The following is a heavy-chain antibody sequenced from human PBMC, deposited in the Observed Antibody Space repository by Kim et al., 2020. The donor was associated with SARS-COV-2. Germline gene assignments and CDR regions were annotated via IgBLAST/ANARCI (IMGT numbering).Heavy chain of an antibody. CDR2: ISAYNGNT. CDR1: GYTFTSYG. CDR3: ARVGAGYSSCWYGSYYYGMDV. J-gene: IGHJ6*01. Sequence: ASVKVSCKASGYTFTSYGISWVRQAPGQGLEWMGWISAYNGNTNYAQKLKGRVTMTTDTSTSTAYMELRSLRSDDTAVYYCARVGAGYSSCWYGSYYYGMDVWGQGTTLTLAS. V-gene: IGHV1-18*04. D-gene: IGHD6-19*01.